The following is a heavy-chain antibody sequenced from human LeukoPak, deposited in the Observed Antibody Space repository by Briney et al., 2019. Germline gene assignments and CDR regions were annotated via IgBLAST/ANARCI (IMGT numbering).Heavy chain of an antibody. CDR1: GYPFTSHW. Sequence: ASVKVSCKASGYPFTSHWMHWVRQAPGQGLEWMGIINPNGGFTAYTHKFQGRVTLTTDTSTNTVYMEPRSLTSEDTAVYYCARHPGKVTNDWYFDLWGRGTLVTVSS. D-gene: IGHD4-23*01. J-gene: IGHJ2*01. V-gene: IGHV1-46*01. CDR3: ARHPGKVTNDWYFDL. CDR2: INPNGGFT.